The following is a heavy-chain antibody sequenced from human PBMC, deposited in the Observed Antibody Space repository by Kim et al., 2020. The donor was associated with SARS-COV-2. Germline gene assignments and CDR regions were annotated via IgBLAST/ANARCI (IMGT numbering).Heavy chain of an antibody. CDR3: VREKPLYSSGWYGYFDY. D-gene: IGHD6-19*01. J-gene: IGHJ4*02. Sequence: HKRLVTISIDTSKNQFSLKLSSVTAADTAVYYCVREKPLYSSGWYGYFDYWGQGTLVTVSS. V-gene: IGHV4-39*02.